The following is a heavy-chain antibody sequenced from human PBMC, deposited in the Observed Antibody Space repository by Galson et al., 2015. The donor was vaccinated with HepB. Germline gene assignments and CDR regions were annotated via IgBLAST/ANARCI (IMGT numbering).Heavy chain of an antibody. CDR3: AREAEMPTWIPGTNWFDP. CDR1: GGTFSSYA. V-gene: IGHV1-69*11. J-gene: IGHJ5*02. D-gene: IGHD3-10*01. Sequence: SVKVSCKASGGTFSSYAITWVRQAPGQGLQWMGRIIPLVGTTHYAQDLLGRVTITADESTHTAYMNLDSLTSEDTAIYYCAREAEMPTWIPGTNWFDPWGQGTLVTVSS. CDR2: IIPLVGTT.